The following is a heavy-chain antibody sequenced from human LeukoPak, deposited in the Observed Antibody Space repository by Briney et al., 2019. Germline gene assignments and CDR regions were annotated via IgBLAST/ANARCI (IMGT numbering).Heavy chain of an antibody. Sequence: ASVKASCKASGYTFTSYDINWVRQATGQGLEWMGWMNPNSGNTGYAQKFQGRVTMTRNTSISTAYMELSSLRSEDTAVYYCARVSSGYYDFWSGYRTYGMDVWGQGTTVTVSS. CDR1: GYTFTSYD. D-gene: IGHD3-3*01. V-gene: IGHV1-8*01. CDR2: MNPNSGNT. CDR3: ARVSSGYYDFWSGYRTYGMDV. J-gene: IGHJ6*02.